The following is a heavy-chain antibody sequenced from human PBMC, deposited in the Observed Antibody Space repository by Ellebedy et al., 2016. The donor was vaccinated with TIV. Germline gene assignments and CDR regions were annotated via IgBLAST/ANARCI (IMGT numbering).Heavy chain of an antibody. CDR3: ARGTQDIVVVPAAMRNWFNP. CDR1: GGSISSYY. Sequence: SETLSLTXTVSGGSISSYYWSWIRQPPGKGLEWIGYIYYSGSTNYNPSLKSRVTISVDTSKNQFSLKLSSVTAADTAVYYCARGTQDIVVVPAAMRNWFNPWGQGTLVTVSS. J-gene: IGHJ5*02. CDR2: IYYSGST. D-gene: IGHD2-2*01. V-gene: IGHV4-59*01.